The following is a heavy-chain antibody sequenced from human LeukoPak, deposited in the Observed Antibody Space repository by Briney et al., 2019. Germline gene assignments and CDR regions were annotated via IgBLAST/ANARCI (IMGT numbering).Heavy chain of an antibody. CDR2: ISYDGSNK. Sequence: PGRSLRLSCAASGFTFSNYAMHWARQAPGKGLEWVAVISYDGSNKYYADSVKGRFTISRDNSKNTLYLQVNSLRAEDTAVYYCARGRFPHYMYYGMDVWGQGTTVTVSS. CDR1: GFTFSNYA. J-gene: IGHJ6*02. V-gene: IGHV3-30-3*01. CDR3: ARGRFPHYMYYGMDV. D-gene: IGHD3-3*01.